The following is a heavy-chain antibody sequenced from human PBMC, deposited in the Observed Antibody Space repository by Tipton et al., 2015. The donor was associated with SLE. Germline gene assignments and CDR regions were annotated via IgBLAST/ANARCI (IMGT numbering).Heavy chain of an antibody. CDR2: IYHSGIT. CDR1: GGSIRSYY. J-gene: IGHJ4*02. V-gene: IGHV4-59*01. CDR3: ARLISAYDCNFDY. D-gene: IGHD5-12*01. Sequence: TLSLTCTVSGGSIRSYYWTWIRQPPGKRLEWIAYIYHSGITNYNPSLQSRVTISVDRSKNQFSLKLASVTAADTAVYYCARLISAYDCNFDYWGQGTLVTVSS.